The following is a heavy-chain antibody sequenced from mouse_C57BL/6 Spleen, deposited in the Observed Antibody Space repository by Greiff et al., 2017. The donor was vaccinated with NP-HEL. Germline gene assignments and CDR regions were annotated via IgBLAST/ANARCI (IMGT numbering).Heavy chain of an antibody. CDR2: IYPRSGNT. Sequence: QVQLKQSGAELARPGASVKLSCKASGYTFTSYGISWVKQRTGQGLEWIGEIYPRSGNTYYNEKFKGKATLTADKSSSTAYMELRSLTSEDSAVYFCARGYGSSYGAWFAYWGQGTLVTVSA. CDR3: ARGYGSSYGAWFAY. V-gene: IGHV1-81*01. J-gene: IGHJ3*01. CDR1: GYTFTSYG. D-gene: IGHD1-1*01.